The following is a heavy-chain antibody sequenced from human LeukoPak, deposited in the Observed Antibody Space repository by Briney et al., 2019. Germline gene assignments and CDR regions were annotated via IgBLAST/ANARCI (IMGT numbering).Heavy chain of an antibody. Sequence: QPGGSLRLSCAVSGITLSNYGMSWVRQAPGKGLEWVAGLSDSGGSTNYADSVKGRFTVSRDNPKNTLYLQMNSLRAEDTAMYYCARDSAGNDYWGQGTLVTVSS. CDR2: LSDSGGST. V-gene: IGHV3-23*01. J-gene: IGHJ4*02. CDR3: ARDSAGNDY. CDR1: GITLSNYG. D-gene: IGHD6-13*01.